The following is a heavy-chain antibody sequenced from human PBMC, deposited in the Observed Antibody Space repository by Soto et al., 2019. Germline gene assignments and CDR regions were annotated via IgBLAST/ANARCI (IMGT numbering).Heavy chain of an antibody. CDR3: ATYVVYSNTCLSH. V-gene: IGHV1-3*01. CDR1: GYTFTSPA. J-gene: IGHJ4*02. D-gene: IGHD6-13*01. CDR2: IKAGNGDI. Sequence: QVQLVQSGAEVMQPGASVKVSCKASGYTFTSPATHWVRQAPGQRLEWMGWIKAGNGDIKYSQKFQGRVTFTTDTSANPSYMEWSNLRSQHTAGYYCATYVVYSNTCLSHWGQGTLVTVSS.